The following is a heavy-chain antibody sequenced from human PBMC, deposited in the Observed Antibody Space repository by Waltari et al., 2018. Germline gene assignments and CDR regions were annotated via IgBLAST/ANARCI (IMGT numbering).Heavy chain of an antibody. CDR3: ARPLIAVAGRGVDPYEGFDY. CDR2: ISNDGSNK. Sequence: QVQLVESGGGVVQPGRSLRLSCAASGFTFSSYAMHWVRQAPGQGLEGVAVISNDGSNKYYADSVKGRVTISRDNSKNTLYLQMNSLRAEDTAVYYCARPLIAVAGRGVDPYEGFDYWGQGTLVTVSS. V-gene: IGHV3-30-3*01. CDR1: GFTFSSYA. J-gene: IGHJ4*02. D-gene: IGHD6-19*01.